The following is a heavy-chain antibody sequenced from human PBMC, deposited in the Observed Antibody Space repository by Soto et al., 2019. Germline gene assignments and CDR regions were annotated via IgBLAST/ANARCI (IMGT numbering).Heavy chain of an antibody. CDR2: INSDGSST. D-gene: IGHD2-2*01. CDR1: GFTFSSYW. V-gene: IGHV3-74*01. J-gene: IGHJ4*02. Sequence: EVQLVESGGGLVQPGGSLRLSCAASGFTFSSYWIHWVRQAPGKGLVWVSRINSDGSSTTYADSVKGRFTISRDNAKKTLYLQMPSLRAEDTAVYYCARVSREVVPAAIDYWGQGTLVTVSS. CDR3: ARVSREVVPAAIDY.